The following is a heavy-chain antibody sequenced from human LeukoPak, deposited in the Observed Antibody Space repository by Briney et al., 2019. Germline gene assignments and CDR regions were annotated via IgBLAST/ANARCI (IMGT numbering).Heavy chain of an antibody. J-gene: IGHJ3*02. CDR2: IYYSGST. D-gene: IGHD4-17*01. V-gene: IGHV4-30-4*01. CDR3: ARSTPSLYGDTPSAFDI. Sequence: PSETLSLTCTVSGGSISSGDYYWSWIRQPPGKGPEWIGYIYYSGSTYYNPSLKSRVTISVDTSKNQFSLKLSSVTAADTAVYYCARSTPSLYGDTPSAFDIWGQGTMVTVSS. CDR1: GGSISSGDYY.